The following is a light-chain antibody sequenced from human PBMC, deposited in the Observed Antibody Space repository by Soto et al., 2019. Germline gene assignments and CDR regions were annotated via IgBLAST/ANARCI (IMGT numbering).Light chain of an antibody. CDR3: QQRNNWPPVFT. J-gene: IGKJ3*01. Sequence: EIVLTQSPATLSLSPGERATLSCRASQSVSSYLAWYQQKPGQAPRLLIYDASNRATGIPARLSGSGSGTDCTLTISSREPEDYAVYYCQQRNNWPPVFTFGPGTKVDIK. V-gene: IGKV3-11*01. CDR2: DAS. CDR1: QSVSSY.